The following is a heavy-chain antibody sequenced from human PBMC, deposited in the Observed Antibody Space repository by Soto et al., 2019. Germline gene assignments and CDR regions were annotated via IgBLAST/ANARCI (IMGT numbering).Heavy chain of an antibody. CDR1: GGTFSSYA. D-gene: IGHD2-15*01. CDR2: IIPIFGTA. Sequence: ASVKVSCKASGGTFSSYAISWVRQAPGQGLEWMGGIIPIFGTANYAQKFQGRVTITADESTSTAYMELSSLRSEDTAVYYCASPYCSGGSCYSFAYYYYGMDVWGQGTTVTVSS. V-gene: IGHV1-69*13. J-gene: IGHJ6*02. CDR3: ASPYCSGGSCYSFAYYYYGMDV.